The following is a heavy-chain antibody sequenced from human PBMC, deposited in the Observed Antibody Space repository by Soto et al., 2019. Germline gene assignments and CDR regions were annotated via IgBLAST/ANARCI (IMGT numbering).Heavy chain of an antibody. CDR2: ISSSAI. Sequence: PGGSLRLSCAASGFTFSSYSINWVRQAPGKGLEWVSFISSSAIFYADSVKGRFTISRDNAKNSLYLQMSSLRAEDTAVYYCARDLSHYDILTGYYTGGMDVWGQGTTVTAP. CDR1: GFTFSSYS. J-gene: IGHJ6*02. D-gene: IGHD3-9*01. V-gene: IGHV3-48*01. CDR3: ARDLSHYDILTGYYTGGMDV.